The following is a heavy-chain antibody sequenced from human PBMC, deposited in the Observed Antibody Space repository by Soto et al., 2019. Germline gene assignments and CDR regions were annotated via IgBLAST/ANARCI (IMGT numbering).Heavy chain of an antibody. Sequence: EVQLVESGGGLAQPGGSLRLSCVASGFTFSSSWMHWVRQVPGKGLVWVSRINSDGSSTTYADSVKGRFTISRDNAKNTLYLQMNDLRAEDTALYYCAREAAAGLYFDFWGQGILVTVSS. J-gene: IGHJ4*02. CDR3: AREAAAGLYFDF. CDR2: INSDGSST. CDR1: GFTFSSSW. D-gene: IGHD6-13*01. V-gene: IGHV3-74*01.